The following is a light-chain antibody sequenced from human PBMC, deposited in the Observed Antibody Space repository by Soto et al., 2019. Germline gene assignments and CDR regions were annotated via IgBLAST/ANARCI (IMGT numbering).Light chain of an antibody. V-gene: IGLV2-23*01. CDR2: EGS. CDR1: SSDVENYNL. J-gene: IGLJ2*01. Sequence: QSALTQPASVSGSPGESITISCTGTSSDVENYNLVSWYQQHPGKAPKLMIYEGSKRPSGVSNRFSGSKSGNTASLTISGLQAEDEADYYCCSYAGTSTPVVFGGGTKLTVL. CDR3: CSYAGTSTPVV.